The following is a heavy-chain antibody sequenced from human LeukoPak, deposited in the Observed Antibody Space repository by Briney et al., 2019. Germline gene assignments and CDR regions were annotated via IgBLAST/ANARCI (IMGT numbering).Heavy chain of an antibody. CDR3: ATKRDYYGSGSYYVA. J-gene: IGHJ5*02. CDR1: GFTFSSYA. D-gene: IGHD3-10*01. V-gene: IGHV3-23*01. Sequence: GGSLXLSCAASGFTFSSYAMSWVRQAPGKGLEWVSGISGSGGSTYYADSVKGRFTISRDNSKNTLYLQINSLRAEDTAVYYCATKRDYYGSGSYYVAWGQGALVTVSS. CDR2: ISGSGGST.